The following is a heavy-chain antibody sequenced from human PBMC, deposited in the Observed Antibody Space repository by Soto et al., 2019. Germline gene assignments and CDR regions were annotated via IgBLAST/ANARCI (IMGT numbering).Heavy chain of an antibody. CDR1: GCTFTSYG. CDR3: ARSLYPYSSSSDLVDY. D-gene: IGHD6-13*01. CDR2: ISAYNGNT. V-gene: IGHV1-18*01. Sequence: QVQLVQSGAEVKKPGASVKISCKASGCTFTSYGISWVRQAPGQGLEWMGWISAYNGNTNYAQKLQGRVTMTTDTSTSTAYMELRSLRSDDTAVYYCARSLYPYSSSSDLVDYWGQGTLVTVSS. J-gene: IGHJ4*02.